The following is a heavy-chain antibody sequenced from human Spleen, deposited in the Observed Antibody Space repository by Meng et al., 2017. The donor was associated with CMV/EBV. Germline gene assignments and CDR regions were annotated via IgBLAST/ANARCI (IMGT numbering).Heavy chain of an antibody. CDR2: IYTSGST. J-gene: IGHJ4*02. CDR1: GGSISSGSYY. Sequence: QVQLQESGPGLVKPSQPLSLTCTVSGGSISSGSYYWSWIRQPAGKGLEWIGRIYTSGSTNYNPSLKSRVTMSVDTSKNQFSLKLSSVTAADTAVYYCAREDSSGYYWIDYWGQGTLVTVSS. D-gene: IGHD3-22*01. V-gene: IGHV4-61*02. CDR3: AREDSSGYYWIDY.